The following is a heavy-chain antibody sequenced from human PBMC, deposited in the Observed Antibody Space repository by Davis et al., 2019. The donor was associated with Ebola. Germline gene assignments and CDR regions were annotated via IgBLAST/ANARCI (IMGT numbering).Heavy chain of an antibody. V-gene: IGHV3-74*01. Sequence: PGGSLRLSCAASGFTFSSYWMHWVRQAPGKGLVWVSRINSDGSSTSYADSVKGRFTISRDNSKNTLYLQMNSLRAEDTAVYYCAKLRGELRYYYYMDVWGKGTTVTVSS. J-gene: IGHJ6*03. CDR3: AKLRGELRYYYYMDV. CDR2: INSDGSST. D-gene: IGHD1-26*01. CDR1: GFTFSSYW.